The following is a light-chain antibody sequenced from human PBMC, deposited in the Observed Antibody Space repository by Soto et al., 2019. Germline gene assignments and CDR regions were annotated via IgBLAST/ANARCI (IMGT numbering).Light chain of an antibody. V-gene: IGKV3-11*01. CDR3: QQRSNWPRLT. CDR2: DAS. J-gene: IGKJ4*01. Sequence: EIVLTQSPGTLSFPPGERATLSCRASQSVSSDYLAWYQQKPGQAPRLLIYDASNRATGIPARFSGSGSGTDFTLTISSLEPEDFAVYYCQQRSNWPRLTFGGGTKVDIK. CDR1: QSVSSDY.